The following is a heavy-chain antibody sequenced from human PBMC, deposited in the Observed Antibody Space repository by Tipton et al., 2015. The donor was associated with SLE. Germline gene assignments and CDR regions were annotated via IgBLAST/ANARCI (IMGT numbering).Heavy chain of an antibody. D-gene: IGHD6-13*01. CDR3: ARDVTFAIAAGGLKSH. CDR2: IKLHGTET. Sequence: LSLTCTVSGGSIGSYYWTWVRQAPGKGLEWVASIKLHGTETSYVDSVKGRFTISRDDAKNSLYLQLNSLRAEDTGVYYCARDVTFAIAAGGLKSHWGQGVLVAVSS. J-gene: IGHJ4*02. CDR1: GGSIGSYY. V-gene: IGHV3-7*01.